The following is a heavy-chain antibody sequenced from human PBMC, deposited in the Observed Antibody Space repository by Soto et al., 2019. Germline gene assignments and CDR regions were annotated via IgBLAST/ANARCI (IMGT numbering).Heavy chain of an antibody. Sequence: QVQLVQSGAEVKKPGSSVKVSCKASGGTFSSYAISWVRQAPGQGLEWMGGIIPIFGTANYAQKFQGRVTITADESTSTAYMELSSLRSEDTAVYYCARDPAKTYYYGSGSYYRTPPYYYYYYGMDVWGQGTTVTVSS. CDR1: GGTFSSYA. CDR3: ARDPAKTYYYGSGSYYRTPPYYYYYYGMDV. J-gene: IGHJ6*02. D-gene: IGHD3-10*01. V-gene: IGHV1-69*12. CDR2: IIPIFGTA.